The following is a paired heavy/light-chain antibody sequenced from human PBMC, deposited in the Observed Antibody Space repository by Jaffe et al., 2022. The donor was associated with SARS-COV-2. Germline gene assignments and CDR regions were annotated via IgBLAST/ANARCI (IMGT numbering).Light chain of an antibody. CDR1: QSLLHSNGYKY. J-gene: IGKJ1*01. CDR3: MQSLQTPLT. Sequence: DIVVTQSPLSLPVTPGEPASISCRSSQSLLHSNGYKYLDWYLQKPGQSPQLLIFLGSNRASGVPDRFSGSGSGTDFTLKISRVEAEDVGVYYCMQSLQTPLTFGQGTKVEIK. CDR2: LGS. V-gene: IGKV2-28*01.
Heavy chain of an antibody. J-gene: IGHJ4*01. CDR1: GFTFSSHE. D-gene: IGHD1-26*01. CDR3: ARGLVGATTYYFDH. CDR2: ISASGGSI. V-gene: IGHV3-48*03. Sequence: EVQLVESGGGLVQPGGSLRLSCAASGFTFSSHEMTWVRQAPGKGLEWVSYISASGGSIYYADRVKGRFTISRDNAENSLYLQMSSLRDEDTGVYYCARGLVGATTYYFDHWGHGTLVTVSS.